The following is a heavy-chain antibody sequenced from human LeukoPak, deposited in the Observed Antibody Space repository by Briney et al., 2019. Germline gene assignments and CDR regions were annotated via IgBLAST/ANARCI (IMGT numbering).Heavy chain of an antibody. J-gene: IGHJ5*02. CDR3: AIQQRDYYGSGSLLDWFDP. CDR2: INPNSGGT. Sequence: ASVKVSCKASVYTFTGYYMQWVRQAPGQGLEWMGWINPNSGGTNYAQKFQGRVTVTRDTSISTAYMELSRLRSDDTAVYYCAIQQRDYYGSGSLLDWFDPWGQGTLVTVSS. D-gene: IGHD3-10*01. CDR1: VYTFTGYY. V-gene: IGHV1-2*02.